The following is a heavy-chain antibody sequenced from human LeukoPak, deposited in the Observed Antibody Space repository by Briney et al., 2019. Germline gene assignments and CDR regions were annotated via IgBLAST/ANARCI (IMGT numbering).Heavy chain of an antibody. CDR3: ARPNITSYYDSRGYDAFDV. CDR1: GYRFNAYW. V-gene: IGHV5-51*03. Sequence: TGESLKISCKGSGYRFNAYWIAWVRQMPGKGLEWMGIIYPDDSDTRYRPSFQGQVTISADKSVRTAYLQWSSLKASDSAMYYCARPNITSYYDSRGYDAFDVWGQGTMVTVSS. CDR2: IYPDDSDT. D-gene: IGHD3-22*01. J-gene: IGHJ3*01.